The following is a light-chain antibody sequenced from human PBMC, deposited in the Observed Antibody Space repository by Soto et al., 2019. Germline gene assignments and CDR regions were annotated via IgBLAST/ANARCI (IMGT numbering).Light chain of an antibody. J-gene: IGLJ1*01. Sequence: QSALTQPASVSGSPGQSITISCTGTSSDVGGYDYVSWYQHHPGKAPKFMIYEVTNRPSGVSHRFSGSKSGNTASLTISGLQAEDEADYYCSSYTTPSTYVFGTGTKVTVL. V-gene: IGLV2-14*01. CDR1: SSDVGGYDY. CDR2: EVT. CDR3: SSYTTPSTYV.